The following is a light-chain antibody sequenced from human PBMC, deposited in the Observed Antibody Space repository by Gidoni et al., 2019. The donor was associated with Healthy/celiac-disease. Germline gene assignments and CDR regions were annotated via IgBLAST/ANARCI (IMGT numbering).Light chain of an antibody. CDR1: QSIRSY. CDR3: QQSYSTPRT. Sequence: DIPMTQSPSSLSASVVDRVTITCRASQSIRSYLNWYQQKPGKAPKLLIYAASSLQSGVPSRFSGSGSGTDFTLTISSLQPEDFATYYSQQSYSTPRTVGPGTKVDIK. CDR2: AAS. J-gene: IGKJ3*01. V-gene: IGKV1-39*01.